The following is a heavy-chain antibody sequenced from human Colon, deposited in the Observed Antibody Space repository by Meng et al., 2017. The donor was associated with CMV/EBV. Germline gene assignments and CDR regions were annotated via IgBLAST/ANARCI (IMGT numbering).Heavy chain of an antibody. CDR2: IYYSGTA. V-gene: IGHV4-31*02. D-gene: IGHD1-1*01. CDR3: ARHRDHHYPNFAFDL. Sequence: GSLRSTTYSWPWVRQHPGQGLAWVGYIYYSGTAYHNPSLKSRLTISLDTSKNLCSMKLNSVTAADTAVYYCARHRDHHYPNFAFDLWGQGILVTVSS. J-gene: IGHJ5*02. CDR1: GSLRSTTYS.